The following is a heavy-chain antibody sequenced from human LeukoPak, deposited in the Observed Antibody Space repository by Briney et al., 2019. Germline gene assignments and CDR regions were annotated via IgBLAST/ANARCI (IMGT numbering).Heavy chain of an antibody. CDR3: AMGQDYYYYYGMDV. J-gene: IGHJ6*02. CDR2: IYTSGST. Sequence: SETLSLTCTVSGGSISSYYWSWIRQPAGKGLEWIGRIYTSGSTNYNPSLKSRVTMSVETSKNQFSLKLSSVTAADTAVYYCAMGQDYYYYYGMDVWGQGTTVTVSS. CDR1: GGSISSYY. V-gene: IGHV4-4*07.